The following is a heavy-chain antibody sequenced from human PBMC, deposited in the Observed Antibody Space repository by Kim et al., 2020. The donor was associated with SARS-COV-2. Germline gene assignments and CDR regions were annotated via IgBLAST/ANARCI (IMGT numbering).Heavy chain of an antibody. CDR2: INAGNGNT. CDR1: GYTFTSYA. V-gene: IGHV1-3*01. J-gene: IGHJ6*02. Sequence: ASVKVSCKASGYTFTSYAMHWVRQAPGQRLECMGWINAGNGNTKYSQKFQGRVTITRDTSASTAYMELSSLRSEDTAVYYCASSRGTGTTLAAYYYYGMDVWGQGTTVTVSS. D-gene: IGHD1-1*01. CDR3: ASSRGTGTTLAAYYYYGMDV.